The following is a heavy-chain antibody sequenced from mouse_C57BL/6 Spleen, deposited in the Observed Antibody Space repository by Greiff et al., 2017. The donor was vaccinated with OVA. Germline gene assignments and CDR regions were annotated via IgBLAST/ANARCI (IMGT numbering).Heavy chain of an antibody. Sequence: VQLKQSGPGLVAPSQSLSITCTVSGFSFTSYAISWVRQPPGQGLEWLGVIWTGGGTNYTSALKSRLSISKDNSKSQVFLKMNSLHTDDTARYYCARKMEEGAWFAYWGQGTLVTVSA. CDR1: GFSFTSYA. CDR3: ARKMEEGAWFAY. V-gene: IGHV2-9-1*01. J-gene: IGHJ3*01. CDR2: IWTGGGT. D-gene: IGHD2-3*01.